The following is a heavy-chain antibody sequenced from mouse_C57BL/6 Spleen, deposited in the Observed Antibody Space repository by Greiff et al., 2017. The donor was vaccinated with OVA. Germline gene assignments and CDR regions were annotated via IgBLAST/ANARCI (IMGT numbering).Heavy chain of an antibody. J-gene: IGHJ4*01. V-gene: IGHV1-81*01. Sequence: QVQLQRSGAELARPGASVKLSCKASGYTFTSYGISWVKQRTGQGLEWIGEIYPRSGNTYYNEKFKGKATLTADKSSSTAYMELRSLTAEDSAVYFCARMDGSSYDAMDYWGQGTSVTVSS. CDR3: ARMDGSSYDAMDY. D-gene: IGHD1-1*01. CDR1: GYTFTSYG. CDR2: IYPRSGNT.